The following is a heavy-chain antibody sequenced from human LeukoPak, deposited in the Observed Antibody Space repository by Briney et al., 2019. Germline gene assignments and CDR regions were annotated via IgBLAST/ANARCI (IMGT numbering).Heavy chain of an antibody. V-gene: IGHV3-30-3*01. CDR2: ISYDGSNK. CDR3: ARGGYYDSSGSWDI. D-gene: IGHD3-22*01. J-gene: IGHJ3*02. CDR1: GFTFSSYA. Sequence: GRSLRLSCAASGFTFSSYAMHWVRQAPGKGLEWVAVISYDGSNKYYADSVKGRFTISRDNSKNTLYLQMNSLRAEDTAVYYCARGGYYDSSGSWDIWGQGTMVTVSS.